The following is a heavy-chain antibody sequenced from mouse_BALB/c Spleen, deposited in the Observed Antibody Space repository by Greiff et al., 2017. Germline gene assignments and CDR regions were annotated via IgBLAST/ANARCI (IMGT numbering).Heavy chain of an antibody. V-gene: IGHV3-2*02. CDR1: GYSITSDYA. D-gene: IGHD1-1*01. CDR2: ISYSGST. J-gene: IGHJ1*01. Sequence: VQLKESGPGLVKPSQSLSLTCTVTGYSITSDYAWNWIRQFPGNKLEWMGYISYSGSTSYNPSLKSRITITRDTSKNQFFLQLNSVTTEDTATYYCAREGTTVVEDWYFDVWGAGTTVTVSA. CDR3: AREGTTVVEDWYFDV.